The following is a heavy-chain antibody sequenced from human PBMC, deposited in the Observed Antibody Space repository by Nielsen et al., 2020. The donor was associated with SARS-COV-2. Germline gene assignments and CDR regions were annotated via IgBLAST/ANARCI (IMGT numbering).Heavy chain of an antibody. CDR2: ISTSSSPK. CDR1: GFTFSTYS. V-gene: IGHV3-48*01. D-gene: IGHD3-22*01. CDR3: ARCAYYYDSSGYPHPTLFDY. Sequence: GGSLRPSCAASGFTFSTYSMNWVRQAPGKGLEWVSYISTSSSPKYYADSVKGRFIISRDNAKNSLYLQMNSLGAEDTAVYYCARCAYYYDSSGYPHPTLFDYWGQGTLVTVSS. J-gene: IGHJ4*02.